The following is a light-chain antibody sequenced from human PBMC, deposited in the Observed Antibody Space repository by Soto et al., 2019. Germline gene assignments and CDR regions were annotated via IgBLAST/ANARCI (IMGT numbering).Light chain of an antibody. J-gene: IGKJ4*01. CDR3: QQYDDLLS. CDR1: QDIAKY. V-gene: IGKV1-33*01. CDR2: DAS. Sequence: DIQMTQSPSSLSASVGDRVTITCQASQDIAKYLNWYQQKPGNAPKLLIYDASELHAGVPSRFSGSGSGTDFTFTNCSVKPEDFATYYCQQYDDLLSFGGGTKVEIK.